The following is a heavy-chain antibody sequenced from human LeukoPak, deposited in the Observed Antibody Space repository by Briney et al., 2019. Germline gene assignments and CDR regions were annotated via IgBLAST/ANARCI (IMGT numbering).Heavy chain of an antibody. Sequence: PSETPSLTCTVSAGSISSYYWSWIRQPAGKGLEWIGRIYTSGSTNYNPSLKSRVTISVDKSKNQFSLKLSSVTAADTAVYYCARGLVGTTGEQNWFDPWGQGTLVTVSS. V-gene: IGHV4-4*07. CDR2: IYTSGST. D-gene: IGHD1-26*01. CDR3: ARGLVGTTGEQNWFDP. CDR1: AGSISSYY. J-gene: IGHJ5*02.